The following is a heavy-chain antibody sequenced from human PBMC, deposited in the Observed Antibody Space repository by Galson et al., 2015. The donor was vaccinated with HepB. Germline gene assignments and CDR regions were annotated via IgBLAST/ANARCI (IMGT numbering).Heavy chain of an antibody. Sequence: CAISGDSVSSNSAAWNWIRQSPSRGLEWLGRTYYRSKWYNDYAESVKSRITINTDTSKNQFSLQLNSVTPDDTALYYCVRQSTSSSFYYGLDVWGQRTTVTVSS. CDR1: GDSVSSNSAA. CDR3: VRQSTSSSFYYGLDV. D-gene: IGHD6-6*01. CDR2: TYYRSKWYN. J-gene: IGHJ6*01. V-gene: IGHV6-1*01.